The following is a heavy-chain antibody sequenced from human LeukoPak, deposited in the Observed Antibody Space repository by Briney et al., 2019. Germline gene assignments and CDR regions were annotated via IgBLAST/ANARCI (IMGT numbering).Heavy chain of an antibody. J-gene: IGHJ3*02. CDR3: ATGRIQLSALDI. CDR1: GFTVTSNY. D-gene: IGHD5-18*01. V-gene: IGHV3-66*01. CDR2: IYGGVTT. Sequence: GGSLRLSCVASGFTVTSNYMNWVRLAPGKGLEWVSVIYGGVTTYYADSVKGRFTISRDNSKKTLYLQMNNLRAEDTAVYYCATGRIQLSALDIWGQGTMVAVSS.